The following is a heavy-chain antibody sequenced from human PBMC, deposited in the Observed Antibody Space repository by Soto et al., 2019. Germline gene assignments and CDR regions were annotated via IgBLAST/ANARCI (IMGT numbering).Heavy chain of an antibody. Sequence: PSETLSLTCTVSGASISSNTYYWGWIRQPPGKGLEWIGSISYSGSTYYNPPLKSRVTISVDTSKNQFSLKLSSVTAADTAVYYCARHFRAFDIWGQGTMVTVSS. CDR3: ARHFRAFDI. J-gene: IGHJ3*02. CDR1: GASISSNTYY. CDR2: ISYSGST. V-gene: IGHV4-39*01.